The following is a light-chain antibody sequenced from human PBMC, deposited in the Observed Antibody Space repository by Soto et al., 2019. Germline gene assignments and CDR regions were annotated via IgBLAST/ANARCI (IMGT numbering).Light chain of an antibody. Sequence: EIVLTQSPATLSLSPGERATLSCRASQSVSSYLAWYQQKPGQTPRLLIYDASTRATGISGSFSGSGSGTEFTLTISSLQSEDFAVYYCQQYYNWWAFGQGTKVDIK. CDR3: QQYYNWWA. CDR2: DAS. J-gene: IGKJ1*01. V-gene: IGKV3-15*01. CDR1: QSVSSY.